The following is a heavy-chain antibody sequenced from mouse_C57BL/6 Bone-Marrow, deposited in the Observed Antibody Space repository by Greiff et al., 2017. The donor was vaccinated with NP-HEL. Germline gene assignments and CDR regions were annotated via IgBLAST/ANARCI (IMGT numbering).Heavy chain of an antibody. V-gene: IGHV1-81*01. CDR2: IYPRSGNT. D-gene: IGHD1-1*01. J-gene: IGHJ1*03. CDR3: ARGGVLRSHWYFDV. CDR1: GYTFTSYG. Sequence: QVQLQQSGAELARPGASVKLSCKASGYTFTSYGISWVKQRTGQGLEWIGEIYPRSGNTYYNEKFKGKATLTADKSSSTAYMELRSLTSEDSAVYFCARGGVLRSHWYFDVWGTGTTVTVSS.